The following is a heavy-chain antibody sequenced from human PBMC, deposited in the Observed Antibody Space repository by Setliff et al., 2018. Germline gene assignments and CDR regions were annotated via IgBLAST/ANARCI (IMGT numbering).Heavy chain of an antibody. Sequence: ASVKVSCKSSGYTFTNYGITWVRQAPGQGLEWMGWINNYNFNTQYAQKFQGRVTMTTDPSTTTAYLELRSLTSDDTAVYYCSRGQDNYGDYGSSFDHWGQGTLVTVSS. CDR1: GYTFTNYG. V-gene: IGHV1-18*01. J-gene: IGHJ4*02. D-gene: IGHD4-17*01. CDR2: INNYNFNT. CDR3: SRGQDNYGDYGSSFDH.